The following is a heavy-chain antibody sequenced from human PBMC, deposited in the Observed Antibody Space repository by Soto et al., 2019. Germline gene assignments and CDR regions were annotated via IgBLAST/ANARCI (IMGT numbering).Heavy chain of an antibody. D-gene: IGHD6-13*01. CDR1: RGSSSGCC. CDR3: ARGVASSWPVDY. J-gene: IGHJ4*02. Sequence: ALETLCLTCTVSRGSSSGCCCRWMRQPPGKGLEWIGYIYYSGSTNYNPSLKSRVTISVDTSKNQFSLKLSSVTAADTAVYHSARGVASSWPVDYWGQGTLVTVSS. V-gene: IGHV4-59*01. CDR2: IYYSGST.